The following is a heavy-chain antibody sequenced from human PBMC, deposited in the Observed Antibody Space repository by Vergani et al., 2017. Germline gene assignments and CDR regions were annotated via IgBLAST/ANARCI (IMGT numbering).Heavy chain of an antibody. Sequence: EVQVVESGGGLVQPGGSLRLSCDSSGFALSSHWMTWVRQAPGKGLEGVASIKQDGTEKYYVDSVKGRFTISRDNAKNSLYLQMSSLGAEDTAVYYCARCGTVLVFYYYMDVWGRGTTVTVFS. V-gene: IGHV3-7*01. CDR1: GFALSSHW. CDR2: IKQDGTEK. D-gene: IGHD5-18*01. J-gene: IGHJ6*03. CDR3: ARCGTVLVFYYYMDV.